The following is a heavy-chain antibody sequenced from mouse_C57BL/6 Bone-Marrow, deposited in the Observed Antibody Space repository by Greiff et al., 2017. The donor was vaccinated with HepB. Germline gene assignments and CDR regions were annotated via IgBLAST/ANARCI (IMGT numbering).Heavy chain of an antibody. V-gene: IGHV5-17*01. CDR3: ARQGIYYGYFWFAY. D-gene: IGHD2-2*01. Sequence: VQLQQSGGGLVKPGGSLKLSCAASGFTFSDYGMHWVRQAPEKGLEWVAYISSGSSTIYYADTVKGRFTISRDNAKNTLFLQMTSLRSEDTAMYYCARQGIYYGYFWFAYWGQGTLVTVSA. J-gene: IGHJ3*01. CDR2: ISSGSSTI. CDR1: GFTFSDYG.